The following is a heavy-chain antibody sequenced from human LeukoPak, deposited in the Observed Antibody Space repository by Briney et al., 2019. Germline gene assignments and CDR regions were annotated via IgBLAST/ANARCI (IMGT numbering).Heavy chain of an antibody. D-gene: IGHD1-7*01. CDR1: GYSFTSYW. CDR2: INPGDSDT. V-gene: IGHV5-51*01. Sequence: GESLKISCKGSGYSFTSYWIGWVRQMPGKGLEWMGIINPGDSDTRYSPSFQGQVTISADKSISTAYLQWSSLKASDTAMYYCASLPNWNYAGSDYWGQGTLVTVSS. CDR3: ASLPNWNYAGSDY. J-gene: IGHJ4*02.